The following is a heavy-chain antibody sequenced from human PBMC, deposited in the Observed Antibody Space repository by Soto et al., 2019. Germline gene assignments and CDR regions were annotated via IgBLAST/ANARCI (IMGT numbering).Heavy chain of an antibody. V-gene: IGHV1-2*04. CDR3: ARVSRYSSASAPFDY. Sequence: ASVKVSCKASGYTFTGYYMHWVRQAPGQGLEWMGWINPNSGGTSYAQKFQGWVTMTRDTSISTAYMELSRLRSDDTAVYYCARVSRYSSASAPFDYWGQGTLVTVSS. J-gene: IGHJ4*02. D-gene: IGHD6-6*01. CDR1: GYTFTGYY. CDR2: INPNSGGT.